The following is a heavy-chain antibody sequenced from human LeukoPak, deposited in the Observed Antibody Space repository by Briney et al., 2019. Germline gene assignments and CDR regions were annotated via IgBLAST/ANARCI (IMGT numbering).Heavy chain of an antibody. J-gene: IGHJ3*02. CDR2: INPNSGGT. CDR3: ARVPAATDAFDI. V-gene: IGHV1-2*02. Sequence: ASVKVSCKTFGYTFTHYYMHWVRQAPGQGLEWMGWINPNSGGTNYAQKFQGRVTMTRDTSISTAYMELSRLRSDDTAVYYCARVPAATDAFDIWGQGTMVTVSS. D-gene: IGHD2-2*01. CDR1: GYTFTHYY.